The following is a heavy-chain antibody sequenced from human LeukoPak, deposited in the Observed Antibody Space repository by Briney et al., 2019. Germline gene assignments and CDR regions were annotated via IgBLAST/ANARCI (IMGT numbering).Heavy chain of an antibody. D-gene: IGHD2-2*01. J-gene: IGHJ4*02. V-gene: IGHV1-69*13. CDR3: ARDMGYCSSTSCSPFDY. CDR1: GGTFSSYA. Sequence: SVKVSCKASGGTFSSYAISWVRQAPGQGLEWMGGIIPIFGTANYAQKFQGRVTITADESTSTAYMELSSLRSEDTAVYYCARDMGYCSSTSCSPFDYWGQGTLVTVSS. CDR2: IIPIFGTA.